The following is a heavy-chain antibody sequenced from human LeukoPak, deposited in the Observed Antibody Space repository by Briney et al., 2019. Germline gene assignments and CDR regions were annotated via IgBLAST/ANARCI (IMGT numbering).Heavy chain of an antibody. CDR3: AKDQVWIVVGSFDY. CDR2: ISYDGNNK. Sequence: GGSLRLSCAASGFTFSHHAMHWVRRSPGKGLEWAAVISYDGNNKYYANSVKGRFTISRDNPKNTLYLQMTSLRAEDTAVYYCAKDQVWIVVGSFDYWGQGTLVTVSS. CDR1: GFTFSHHA. D-gene: IGHD3-22*01. J-gene: IGHJ4*02. V-gene: IGHV3-30*18.